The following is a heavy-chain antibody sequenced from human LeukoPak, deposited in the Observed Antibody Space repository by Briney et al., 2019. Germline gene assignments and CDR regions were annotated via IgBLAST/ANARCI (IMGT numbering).Heavy chain of an antibody. J-gene: IGHJ6*02. Sequence: PSETLSLTCTVSGGSISAYYWSWIRQPPGKGLEWIGYIYYSGSTNYNPSLKSRVTISVDTSKNQFSLKLSSVTAADTAVYYCARGRFYDTNWGQGTTVTVSS. CDR2: IYYSGST. V-gene: IGHV4-59*01. CDR3: ARGRFYDTN. CDR1: GGSISAYY. D-gene: IGHD3-22*01.